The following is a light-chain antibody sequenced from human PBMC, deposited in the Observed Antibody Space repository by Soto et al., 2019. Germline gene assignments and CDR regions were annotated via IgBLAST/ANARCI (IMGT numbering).Light chain of an antibody. Sequence: QSVLTQPASVSGSPGQSITISCTGTSRDVGGYNYVSWYQQHPGKVPKLMIYDVSNRPSGVSNRFSGSKSGNTASLTISGLQAEDEADYYCSSYTSSSTWVFGGGTKLTVL. CDR3: SSYTSSSTWV. CDR2: DVS. J-gene: IGLJ3*02. V-gene: IGLV2-14*03. CDR1: SRDVGGYNY.